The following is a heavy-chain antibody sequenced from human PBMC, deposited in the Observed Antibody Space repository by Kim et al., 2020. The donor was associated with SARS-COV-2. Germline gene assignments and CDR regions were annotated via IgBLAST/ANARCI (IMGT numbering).Heavy chain of an antibody. Sequence: GESLKISCKGSGYSFTNHWVGWVRQMHGKGLEWMGVIYPGDSDTRYSPSFQGQVTISADKSISTAYLQWSSLEASDTAMYYCARHECSGGSCYAAFDIWGQGTMVTVSS. J-gene: IGHJ3*02. V-gene: IGHV5-51*01. CDR1: GYSFTNHW. D-gene: IGHD2-15*01. CDR3: ARHECSGGSCYAAFDI. CDR2: IYPGDSDT.